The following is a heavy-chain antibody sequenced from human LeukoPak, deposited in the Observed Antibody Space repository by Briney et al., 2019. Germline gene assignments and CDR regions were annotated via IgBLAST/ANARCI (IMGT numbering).Heavy chain of an antibody. Sequence: SETLSLTCTVSGGSISGYYWSWLRQPAGKGREWIGRIYTSGSTNYNPSLKSRVTMSVDTSKNQFSLKVRSVTAADTAVYYCARAEKNGTSSSYFGYWGQGTLVTVSS. D-gene: IGHD1-1*01. J-gene: IGHJ4*02. V-gene: IGHV4-4*07. CDR1: GGSISGYY. CDR2: IYTSGST. CDR3: ARAEKNGTSSSYFGY.